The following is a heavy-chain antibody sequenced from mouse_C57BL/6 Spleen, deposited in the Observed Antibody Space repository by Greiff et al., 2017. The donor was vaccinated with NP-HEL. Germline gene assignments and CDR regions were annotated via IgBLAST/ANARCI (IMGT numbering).Heavy chain of an antibody. CDR1: GYTFTSYW. CDR3: AREGEGGFDY. J-gene: IGHJ2*01. Sequence: VQLQQPGAELVMPGASVKLSCKASGYTFTSYWMHWVKQRPGQGLEWIGEIDPSDSYTNYNQKFKGKSTLTVDKSSSTAYMQLSSLTSEDSAVYYCAREGEGGFDYWGQGTTLTVSS. V-gene: IGHV1-69*01. CDR2: IDPSDSYT.